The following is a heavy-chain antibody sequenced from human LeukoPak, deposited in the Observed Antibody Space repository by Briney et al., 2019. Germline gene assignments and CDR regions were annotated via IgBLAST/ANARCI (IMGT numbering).Heavy chain of an antibody. D-gene: IGHD3-22*01. V-gene: IGHV4-39*07. J-gene: IGHJ5*02. CDR3: ARSKKRITMIVVVTTTWFDP. CDR1: GGSISSSSYY. CDR2: IYYSGST. Sequence: PSETLSLTCTVSGGSISSSSYYWGWIRQPPGKGLEWIGSIYYSGSTYHNPSPKSRVTISVDTSKNQFSLKLSSVTAADTAVYYCARSKKRITMIVVVTTTWFDPWGQGTLVTVSS.